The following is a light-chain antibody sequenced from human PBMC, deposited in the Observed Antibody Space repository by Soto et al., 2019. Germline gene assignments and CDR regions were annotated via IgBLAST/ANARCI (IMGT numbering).Light chain of an antibody. CDR3: QQYNNWPLYT. CDR2: GAS. CDR1: QRVSSN. Sequence: EVVMTQPPATLSVSPGARATLSCRASQRVSSNLAWYQQKPAQAPRLLTYGASTRATGIPARFSGSGSRKEFTLTISSMQSEDFAVYYCQQYNNWPLYTCGQGTNLDI. V-gene: IGKV3D-15*01. J-gene: IGKJ2*01.